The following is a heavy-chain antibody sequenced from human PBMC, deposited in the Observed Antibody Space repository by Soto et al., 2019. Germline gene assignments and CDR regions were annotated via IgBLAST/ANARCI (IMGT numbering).Heavy chain of an antibody. CDR1: GGSISSSRYY. CDR2: VFHSGTT. D-gene: IGHD3-3*01. Sequence: LQLRESGPGLVKPSETLSLTCTVSGGSISSSRYYWGWIRQPPGKGLEWIGSVFHSGTTFYHPSLKSRVTISVDTSKNQFSLKLTSVTAADTAVYYCARRLESFYDFWSGSAAFDIWGQGTMVTVSS. V-gene: IGHV4-39*01. J-gene: IGHJ3*02. CDR3: ARRLESFYDFWSGSAAFDI.